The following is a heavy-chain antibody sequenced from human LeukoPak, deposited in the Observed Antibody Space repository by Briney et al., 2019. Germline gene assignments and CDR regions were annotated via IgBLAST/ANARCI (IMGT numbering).Heavy chain of an antibody. CDR2: INHSGST. V-gene: IGHV4-34*01. Sequence: SETLSLTCAVYGGSFSGYYWSWIRQPPGKGLEWIGEINHSGSTNYNPSLKSRVTISVDTSKNQFSLKLSSVTAADTAVYYCARGLTIAARPFFDYWGQGTLVTVSS. J-gene: IGHJ4*02. D-gene: IGHD6-6*01. CDR3: ARGLTIAARPFFDY. CDR1: GGSFSGYY.